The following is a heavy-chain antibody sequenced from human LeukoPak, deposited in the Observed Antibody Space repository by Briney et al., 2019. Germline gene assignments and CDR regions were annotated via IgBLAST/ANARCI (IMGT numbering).Heavy chain of an antibody. CDR2: INHSGST. Sequence: SETLSLTCVVYGGSFSGYYWSWIRQPPGKGLEWIGEINHSGSTNYNPSLKSRVIISVDTSKSQFSLKLTSVTAADTAVYYCASNTGSDASGYAYWGQGTLVTVSS. CDR1: GGSFSGYY. J-gene: IGHJ4*02. CDR3: ASNTGSDASGYAY. V-gene: IGHV4-34*01. D-gene: IGHD5-12*01.